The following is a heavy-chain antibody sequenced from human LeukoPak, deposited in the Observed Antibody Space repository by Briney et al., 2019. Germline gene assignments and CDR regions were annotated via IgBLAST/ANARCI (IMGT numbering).Heavy chain of an antibody. Sequence: GGSLRLSCAASGFTFSGYAMGWVRQAPGKGLEWVSVISGNSISTYYADSVKGRFTISRDNSKNTLYLQMNSLRAEDTAVYYCAKESPHFDYWGQGTLVTVSS. CDR3: AKESPHFDY. CDR1: GFTFSGYA. V-gene: IGHV3-23*01. CDR2: ISGNSIST. J-gene: IGHJ4*02.